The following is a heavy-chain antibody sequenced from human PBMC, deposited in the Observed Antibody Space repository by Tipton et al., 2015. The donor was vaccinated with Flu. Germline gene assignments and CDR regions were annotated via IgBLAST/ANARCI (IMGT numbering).Heavy chain of an antibody. V-gene: IGHV3-9*01. CDR2: ISWNSGSI. J-gene: IGHJ4*02. CDR1: GFTFDDYA. D-gene: IGHD5-12*01. Sequence: SLRLSCAASGFTFDDYAMHWVRQAPGKGLEWVSGISWNSGSIGYADPVKGRFTISRDNAKNSLYLQMNSLRAEDTALYYCAKDSGGIYPFEFDYWGQGTLVTVSS. CDR3: AKDSGGIYPFEFDY.